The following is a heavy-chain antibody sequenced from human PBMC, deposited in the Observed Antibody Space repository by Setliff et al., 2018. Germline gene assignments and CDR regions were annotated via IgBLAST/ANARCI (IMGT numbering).Heavy chain of an antibody. Sequence: SETLSLTCTVSGGSVNSGYDNWNWLRQPAGKGLEWIGHINRRGSTNFTPSLKSRVTISLDTSKNQFSLNLTSVTAADTAVYYCARATSGWYSAYYYYLDVWGKGTTVTVSS. CDR2: INRRGST. J-gene: IGHJ6*03. CDR3: ARATSGWYSAYYYYLDV. CDR1: GGSVNSGYDN. D-gene: IGHD6-19*01. V-gene: IGHV4-61*09.